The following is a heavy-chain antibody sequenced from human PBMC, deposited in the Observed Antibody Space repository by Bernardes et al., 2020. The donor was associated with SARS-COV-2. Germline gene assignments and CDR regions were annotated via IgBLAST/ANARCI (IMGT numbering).Heavy chain of an antibody. J-gene: IGHJ3*02. V-gene: IGHV4-39*01. CDR1: GGSISSSSYY. CDR2: IYYSGST. D-gene: IGHD3-22*01. CDR3: ARSPSMYYYDSSGYYIDAFDI. Sequence: SETLSLTCTVSGGSISSSSYYWGWIRQPPGKGLEWIGSIYYSGSTYYNPSLKSRVTISVDTSKNQFSLKLSSVTAADTAVYYCARSPSMYYYDSSGYYIDAFDIWGQGTMVTVSS.